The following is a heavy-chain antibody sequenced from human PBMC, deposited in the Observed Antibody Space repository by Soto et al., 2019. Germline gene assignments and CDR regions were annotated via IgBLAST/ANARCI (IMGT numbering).Heavy chain of an antibody. CDR1: GYIFTSYG. V-gene: IGHV1-18*01. CDR2: ISPYTGNT. D-gene: IGHD2-21*02. J-gene: IGHJ4*02. Sequence: ASVKVSCKTSGYIFTSYGISWVRQAPGQGLEWMGWISPYTGNTNYAQKLQGRVTMTTDTSTNTAYLELRSLRSDDTAVYYCARAGNVVVVTATDYWGQGALVTVSS. CDR3: ARAGNVVVVTATDY.